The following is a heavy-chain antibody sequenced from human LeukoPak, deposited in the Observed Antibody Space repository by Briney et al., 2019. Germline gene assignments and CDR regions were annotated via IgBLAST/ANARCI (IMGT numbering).Heavy chain of an antibody. D-gene: IGHD2-2*01. CDR2: INWHGGST. CDR1: GFTFADYG. J-gene: IGHJ4*02. CDR3: ANYCSSTSCYALDYFDY. Sequence: GGSLRLSCAASGFTFADYGMSWVRQAPGKGLEWVSGINWHGGSTDYADSVKGRFTIARDNAKNSLYLQMNSLRAEDTAVYYCANYCSSTSCYALDYFDYWGQGTLVTVSS. V-gene: IGHV3-20*04.